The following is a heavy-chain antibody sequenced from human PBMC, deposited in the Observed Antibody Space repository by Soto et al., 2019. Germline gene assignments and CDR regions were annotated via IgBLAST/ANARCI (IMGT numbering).Heavy chain of an antibody. D-gene: IGHD4-4*01. CDR1: GGSISSYY. V-gene: IGHV4-59*08. CDR3: ARYSYYYYYMDV. J-gene: IGHJ6*03. Sequence: SETLSLTCTVSGGSISSYYWSWIRQPPGKGLEWIGYIYFSGSTTYSPSLKSRVTISVDTSKNQFSLKLSSVTAADTAVYYCARYSYYYYYMDVWGKGTTVTVSS. CDR2: IYFSGST.